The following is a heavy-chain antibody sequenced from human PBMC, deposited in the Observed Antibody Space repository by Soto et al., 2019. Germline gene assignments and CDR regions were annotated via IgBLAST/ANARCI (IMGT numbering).Heavy chain of an antibody. D-gene: IGHD3-3*01. CDR1: GFTFSSYA. Sequence: PGGALRLSCAASGFTFSSYAMHWVRLAPGKGLEWVAVISYDGSNKYYADSVKGRFTISRDNSKNTLYLQMNSLRAEDTAVYYCARVTYYDLWSGPEAFDYWGQGTLVNVSS. CDR2: ISYDGSNK. CDR3: ARVTYYDLWSGPEAFDY. J-gene: IGHJ4*02. V-gene: IGHV3-30-3*01.